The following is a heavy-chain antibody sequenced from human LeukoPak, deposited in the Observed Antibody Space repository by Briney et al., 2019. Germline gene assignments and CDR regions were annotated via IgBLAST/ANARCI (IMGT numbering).Heavy chain of an antibody. D-gene: IGHD2-2*01. J-gene: IGHJ4*02. CDR3: PHPHTLLTVVPTAYFDY. CDR1: GFTFSSYA. CDR2: FSGSGGST. V-gene: IGHV3-23*01. Sequence: WGSLRRSCAASGFTFSSYAMSWVRHAPGQGLGWVSAFSGSGGSTYYADSVKGRFSISRDNSTNTLYLPVNRLRAEDSALYSCPHPHTLLTVVPTAYFDYWGQGTLVTVSS.